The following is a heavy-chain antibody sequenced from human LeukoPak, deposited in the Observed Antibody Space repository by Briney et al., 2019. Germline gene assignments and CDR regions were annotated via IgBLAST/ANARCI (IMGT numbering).Heavy chain of an antibody. CDR2: IYYSGST. J-gene: IGHJ4*02. Sequence: SETLSLTCTLSGRSISSYYWSWIRQPPGKGLEWIGYIYYSGSTNYNPSLKSRVTISVDTSKNQFSLKLSSVTAADTAVYYCASFNYDFWSHWGQGTLVTVSS. CDR1: GRSISSYY. CDR3: ASFNYDFWSH. D-gene: IGHD3-3*01. V-gene: IGHV4-59*01.